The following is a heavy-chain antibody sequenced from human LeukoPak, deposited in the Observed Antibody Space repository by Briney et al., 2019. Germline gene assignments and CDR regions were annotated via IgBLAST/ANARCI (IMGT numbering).Heavy chain of an antibody. CDR3: ARLKFYDSTGYSPGYYMDV. CDR2: IYGSGIT. D-gene: IGHD3-22*01. J-gene: IGHJ6*03. Sequence: PSETLSLTCTVSGGSIISNYWSWIRQSAGTGLEWIGRIYGSGITDYNPSLKGRVTMSLDTSRKQFSLRLTSVTAADTAVYYCARLKFYDSTGYSPGYYMDVWGKGTTVSVFS. V-gene: IGHV4-4*07. CDR1: GGSIISNY.